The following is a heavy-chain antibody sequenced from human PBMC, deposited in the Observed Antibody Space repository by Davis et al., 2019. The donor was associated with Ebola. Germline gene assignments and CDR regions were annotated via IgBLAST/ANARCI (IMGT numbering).Heavy chain of an antibody. CDR3: ARAIYYYDSSGYSDY. CDR2: INPSDGST. V-gene: IGHV1-46*01. Sequence: ASVTVSCKASGYTFTSYHMHWVRQAPGQGLEWMGIINPSDGSTSYAQKFQGRVTMTRDTSTSTVYMELSSLRSEDTAVYYCARAIYYYDSSGYSDYWGQGTLVTVSS. J-gene: IGHJ4*02. D-gene: IGHD3-22*01. CDR1: GYTFTSYH.